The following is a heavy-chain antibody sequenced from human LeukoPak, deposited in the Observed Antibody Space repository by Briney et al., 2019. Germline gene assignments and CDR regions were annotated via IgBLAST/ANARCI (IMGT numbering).Heavy chain of an antibody. CDR1: GGSISSYY. J-gene: IGHJ3*02. Sequence: SETLSLTCTVSGGSISSYYWSWIRQPPGKGLEWIGYIFYSGSTNYNPSLKSRVTISVYTSKNQFSLKLSSVTAADTAVYYCAREKGYYDSSGYYDGHAFDIWGQGTMVTVSS. CDR3: AREKGYYDSSGYYDGHAFDI. CDR2: IFYSGST. D-gene: IGHD3-22*01. V-gene: IGHV4-59*01.